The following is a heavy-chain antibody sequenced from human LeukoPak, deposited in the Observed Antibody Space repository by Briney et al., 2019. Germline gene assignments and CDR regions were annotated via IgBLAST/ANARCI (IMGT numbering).Heavy chain of an antibody. CDR2: INHSGST. D-gene: IGHD6-13*01. Sequence: SETLSLTCAVYGGSFSGYYWSWIRQPPGKGLGWIGEINHSGSTNYNPSLKSRVTISVDTSKNQFSLKLSSVTAADTAVYYCAGGFTLERKQQLIPFDYWGQGTLVTVSS. V-gene: IGHV4-34*01. J-gene: IGHJ4*02. CDR1: GGSFSGYY. CDR3: AGGFTLERKQQLIPFDY.